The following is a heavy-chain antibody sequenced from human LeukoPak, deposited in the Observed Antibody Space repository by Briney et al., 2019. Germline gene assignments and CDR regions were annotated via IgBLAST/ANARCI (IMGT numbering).Heavy chain of an antibody. CDR3: AKDVIWSPSEGYPHLYIV. V-gene: IGHV3-23*01. J-gene: IGHJ6*02. CDR2: ISGSGGST. CDR1: GFTFSSYA. Sequence: GGSLRLSCAASGFTFSSYAMSWVRQAPGKGLEWVSAISGSGGSTYYADSVKGRFTISRDNSKNTLYLQMNSLRAEDTAVYYCAKDVIWSPSEGYPHLYIVWGQGTTVTVSS. D-gene: IGHD2-15*01.